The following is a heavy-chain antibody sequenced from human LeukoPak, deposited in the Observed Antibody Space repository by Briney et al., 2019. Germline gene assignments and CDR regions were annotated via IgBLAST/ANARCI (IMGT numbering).Heavy chain of an antibody. CDR3: AKDDDVGATTAIDY. CDR1: GFTFSRYG. CDR2: IWSDGSDK. J-gene: IGHJ4*02. Sequence: PGGSLRLSCAASGFTFSRYGMHSVRQAPGKGLEWVTFIWSDGSDKYYANSVEGRFTISRDNSKSTLYLQMDILRAQDTAVYYSAKDDDVGATTAIDYGGQGTVVLVS. D-gene: IGHD1-26*01. V-gene: IGHV3-30*02.